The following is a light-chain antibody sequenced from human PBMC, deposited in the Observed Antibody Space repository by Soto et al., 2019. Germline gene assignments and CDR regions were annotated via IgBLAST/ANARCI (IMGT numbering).Light chain of an antibody. V-gene: IGKV1-5*01. CDR3: QQYNSYTWT. CDR2: DAS. J-gene: IGKJ1*01. Sequence: DIQMTQSPSTLSASVGDRVTITCRASQSISGWLAWYQQKPGKPPKLLIYDASSLEGGVPSRFSGSGSGTEFTLTISSLQPDDFATYYCQQYNSYTWTFGQGTKVDIK. CDR1: QSISGW.